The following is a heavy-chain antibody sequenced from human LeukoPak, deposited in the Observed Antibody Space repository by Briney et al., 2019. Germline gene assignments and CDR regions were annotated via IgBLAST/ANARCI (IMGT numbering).Heavy chain of an antibody. Sequence: SETLSLTCTVSGGSISSYYWSWIRQPPGKGLEWIGYIYYSGSTNYNPSLKSRVTISVDTSKNQFSLKLSSVTAADTAVYYCARESRYYDSSGSDLTDPYWGYYGMDVWGQGTTVTVSS. CDR2: IYYSGST. D-gene: IGHD3-22*01. CDR1: GGSISSYY. V-gene: IGHV4-59*01. J-gene: IGHJ6*02. CDR3: ARESRYYDSSGSDLTDPYWGYYGMDV.